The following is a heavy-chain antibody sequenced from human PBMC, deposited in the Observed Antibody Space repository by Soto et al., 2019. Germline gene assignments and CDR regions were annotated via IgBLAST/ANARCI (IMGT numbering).Heavy chain of an antibody. Sequence: GGSLRLSCAASGFTFDDYTMHWVRQAPGKGLEWVSLISWDGGSTYYADSVKGRFTISRDNSKNSLYLQMNSLRTEDTALYYCAKGSEWEITSDWLFDYWGQGTLVTVSS. D-gene: IGHD1-26*01. CDR1: GFTFDDYT. J-gene: IGHJ4*02. V-gene: IGHV3-43*01. CDR2: ISWDGGST. CDR3: AKGSEWEITSDWLFDY.